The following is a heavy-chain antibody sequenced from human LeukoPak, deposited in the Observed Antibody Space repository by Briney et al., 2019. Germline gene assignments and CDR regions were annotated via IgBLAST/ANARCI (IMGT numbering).Heavy chain of an antibody. J-gene: IGHJ6*02. CDR3: ARGVEFLFKQQLVRPYYYYYYGMDV. CDR2: IIPILGIA. Sequence: SVKVSCKASGGTFSSYAISWVRQAPGQGLEWMGRIIPILGIANYAQKFQGRVTITADKSTSTAYMELSSLRSEDTAVYYCARGVEFLFKQQLVRPYYYYYYGMDVWGQGTTVTVSS. CDR1: GGTFSSYA. V-gene: IGHV1-69*04. D-gene: IGHD6-13*01.